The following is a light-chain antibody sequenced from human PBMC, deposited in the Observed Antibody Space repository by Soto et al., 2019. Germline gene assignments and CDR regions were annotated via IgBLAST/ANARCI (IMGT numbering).Light chain of an antibody. CDR1: QSLSSY. J-gene: IGKJ2*01. V-gene: IGKV3-11*01. Sequence: ELVLTQSPDTLSFSPGERATLSCRASQSLSSYLAWYQQKPGQAPRLLIYDASNRATGIPARFSGSGSGTDFTLTISSLQPEDFAVDYCQQRTNWPPKYTFGQGTKLEIK. CDR2: DAS. CDR3: QQRTNWPPKYT.